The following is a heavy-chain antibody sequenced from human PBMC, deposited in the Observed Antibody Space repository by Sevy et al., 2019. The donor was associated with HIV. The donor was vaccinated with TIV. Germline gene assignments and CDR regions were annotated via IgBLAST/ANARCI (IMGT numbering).Heavy chain of an antibody. V-gene: IGHV3-30*02. CDR2: IRYDGSNK. D-gene: IGHD1-26*01. CDR3: EKDPELRYYYYYMDV. CDR1: GFTFSSYG. Sequence: GGSLRLSCAASGFTFSSYGMHWVRQAPGKGLEWVAFIRYDGSNKYYADSVKGRFTISRDNSKNTLYLQMNSLRAEDTAVYYCEKDPELRYYYYYMDVWGKGTTVTVSS. J-gene: IGHJ6*03.